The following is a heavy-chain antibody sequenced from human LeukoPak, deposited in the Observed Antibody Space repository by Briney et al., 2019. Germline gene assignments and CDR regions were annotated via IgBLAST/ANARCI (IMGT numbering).Heavy chain of an antibody. Sequence: GGSLSLSCAASGFPFISYGMHWVRQAPGKGLEGVAVISYDGSNKYYADSVKGRFTISRDNSKNTLYLQMNSLRAEDTAVYYCAKDLYSSGLGIFGYWGQGTLVTVSS. V-gene: IGHV3-30*18. CDR3: AKDLYSSGLGIFGY. CDR2: ISYDGSNK. J-gene: IGHJ4*02. CDR1: GFPFISYG. D-gene: IGHD6-19*01.